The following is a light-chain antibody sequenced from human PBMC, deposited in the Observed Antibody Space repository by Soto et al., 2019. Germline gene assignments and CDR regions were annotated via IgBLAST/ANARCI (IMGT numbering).Light chain of an antibody. V-gene: IGLV1-40*01. CDR1: SSNIGAGYD. CDR2: GNS. J-gene: IGLJ1*01. CDR3: QSYDSSLSAYV. Sequence: QSVLTQPPSVSGAPGQRVTISCTGSSSNIGAGYDVHWYQQLPGTAPKLLIYGNSNRPSGVPDRFSGSKSGTSASLAITGLQAEDGADYYCQSYDSSLSAYVFGTGTKVTV.